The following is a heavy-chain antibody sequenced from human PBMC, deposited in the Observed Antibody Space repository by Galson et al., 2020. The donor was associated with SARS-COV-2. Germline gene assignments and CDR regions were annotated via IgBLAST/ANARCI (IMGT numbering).Heavy chain of an antibody. CDR2: IYTSGST. V-gene: IGHV4-61*02. J-gene: IGHJ4*02. CDR1: GGSISSGYYY. D-gene: IGHD6-19*01. Sequence: SETLSLTCAVSGGSISSGYYYWSWIRQPAGKGLEWIGRIYTSGSTNYNPSLKSRFTISVDTSKNQFSLKLRSVTAADTALYYCARESSGWDYFDYWGRGTLVTVSS. CDR3: ARESSGWDYFDY.